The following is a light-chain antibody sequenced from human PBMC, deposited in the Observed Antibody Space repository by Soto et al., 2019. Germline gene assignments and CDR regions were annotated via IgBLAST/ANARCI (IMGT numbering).Light chain of an antibody. Sequence: LTQSPGTLSLSTGERATLSCRASQSVSSSYLAWYQQKPGQPPRLLIYGASSRATGIPDRFSGSGSGTDFTLTISRLEPEDFAVFYCQHYDSLPITFGQGTRLEIK. CDR2: GAS. V-gene: IGKV3-20*01. CDR1: QSVSSSY. CDR3: QHYDSLPIT. J-gene: IGKJ5*01.